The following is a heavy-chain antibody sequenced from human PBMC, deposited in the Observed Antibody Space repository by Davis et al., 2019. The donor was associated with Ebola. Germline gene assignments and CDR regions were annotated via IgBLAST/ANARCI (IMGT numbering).Heavy chain of an antibody. CDR1: GFTFSDYY. CDR3: ARDPRRFREFYYYYYGMDV. CDR2: ISSSGSTI. J-gene: IGHJ6*02. Sequence: GESLKISCAASGFTFSDYYMSWIRQAPGKGLEWVSYISSSGSTIYYADSVKGRFTISRDNAKNSLYLQMNSLRAEDTAVYYCARDPRRFREFYYYYYGMDVWGQGTTVTVSS. V-gene: IGHV3-11*01. D-gene: IGHD3-10*01.